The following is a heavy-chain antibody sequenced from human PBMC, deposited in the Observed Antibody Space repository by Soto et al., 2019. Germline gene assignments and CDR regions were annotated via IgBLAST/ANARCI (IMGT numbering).Heavy chain of an antibody. J-gene: IGHJ4*02. CDR2: IDIDGNT. D-gene: IGHD2-2*01. CDR3: ARGRGSTGYLGREHYFDY. V-gene: IGHV3-66*01. Sequence: EVQVVESGGGLVQPGGSLRLSCAASGFSVTNNYMNWVRQAPGKGLEWVSIIDIDGNTYYADSVKDRFTISRDNSRSTLYLHMDSLRAEDTAVYYCARGRGSTGYLGREHYFDYWGQGTLVTVSP. CDR1: GFSVTNNY.